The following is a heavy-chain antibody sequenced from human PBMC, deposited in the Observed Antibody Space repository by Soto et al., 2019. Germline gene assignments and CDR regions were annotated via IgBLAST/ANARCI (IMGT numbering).Heavy chain of an antibody. CDR3: AHRVLRTVFGLVTSTAIYFDF. CDR1: GFSLTTSGVG. D-gene: IGHD3-3*01. CDR2: IYWDDDK. V-gene: IGHV2-5*02. J-gene: IGHJ4*02. Sequence: QITLNESGPTQVKPRQTLTLTCTFSGFSLTTSGVGVGWIRQSPGKAPEWLALIYWDDDKRYSPSLKSRLTSTKDTAKNQVVRTMADLDPADTAVYYCAHRVLRTVFGLVTSTAIYFDFWGQGTPVAVSS.